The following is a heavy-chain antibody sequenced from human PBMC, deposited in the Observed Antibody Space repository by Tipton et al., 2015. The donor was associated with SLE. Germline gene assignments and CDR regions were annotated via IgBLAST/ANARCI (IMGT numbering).Heavy chain of an antibody. V-gene: IGHV4-39*07. D-gene: IGHD3-10*01. CDR2: VYDSGIT. Sequence: TLSLTCIVSGASISSRAYYWGCIRQSPGKGLEWIGSVYDSGITYYSPSLKSRVTISVDTSNNQFSLELSSVTAADTAVYYCALSITAASGPFDYWGQGILVTVS. J-gene: IGHJ4*02. CDR3: ALSITAASGPFDY. CDR1: GASISSRAYY.